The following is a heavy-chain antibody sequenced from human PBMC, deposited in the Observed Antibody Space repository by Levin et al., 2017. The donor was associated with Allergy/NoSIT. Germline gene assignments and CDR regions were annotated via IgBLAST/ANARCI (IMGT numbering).Heavy chain of an antibody. Sequence: PGGSLRLSCAASGFTFNYYSFHWVRQAPGKGLEWVAVISYDVKDKYYRDSVRGRFTISRDNSKNTVYLQMNNLRGDDTAVYYCARSSCYYLVDFDYWGRGTLVSVS. V-gene: IGHV3-30*04. CDR1: GFTFNYYS. CDR3: ARSSCYYLVDFDY. D-gene: IGHD3-22*01. J-gene: IGHJ4*02. CDR2: ISYDVKDK.